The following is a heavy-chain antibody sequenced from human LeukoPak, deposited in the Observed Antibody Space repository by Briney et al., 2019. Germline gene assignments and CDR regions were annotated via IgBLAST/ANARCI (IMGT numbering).Heavy chain of an antibody. CDR3: ARGDDILTGCDY. Sequence: ASETLSLTCTVSGGSISSGDYYWSWIRQPPGKGLEWIGYIYYSGSTYYNPSLKSRVTISVDTSKNQFSLKLSSVTAADTAVYYCARGDDILTGCDYWGQGTLVTVSS. CDR1: GGSISSGDYY. CDR2: IYYSGST. V-gene: IGHV4-30-4*01. D-gene: IGHD3-9*01. J-gene: IGHJ4*02.